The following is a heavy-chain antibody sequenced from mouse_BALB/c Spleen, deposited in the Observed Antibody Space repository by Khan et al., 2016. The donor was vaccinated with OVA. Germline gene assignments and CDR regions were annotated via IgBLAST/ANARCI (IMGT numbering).Heavy chain of an antibody. CDR1: GFSLITYG. CDR3: ARNSYRYDCTY. J-gene: IGHJ3*01. D-gene: IGHD2-12*01. V-gene: IGHV2-2*01. Sequence: QVQLKESGPGLVQPSQSLSITCTVSGFSLITYGVHWVRQSPGKGLEWLGVIWSDGSTDYNAAFISRLSITKDNSKSQVFFKMNSLQADDTAIYYGARNSYRYDCTYWGRGTLVTVSA. CDR2: IWSDGST.